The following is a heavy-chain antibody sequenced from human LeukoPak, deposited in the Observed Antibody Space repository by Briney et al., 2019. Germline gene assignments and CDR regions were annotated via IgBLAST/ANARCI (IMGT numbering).Heavy chain of an antibody. CDR2: INPNSGGT. CDR3: ARGTRYFDWLSQRGHAFDI. Sequence: ASVKVSCKASGYTFTGYYMHWVGQAPGQGLEWMGWINPNSGGTNYAQKFQGRVTMTRDTSISTAYVELSRLRSDDTAVYYCARGTRYFDWLSQRGHAFDIWGQGTMVTVSS. D-gene: IGHD3-9*01. CDR1: GYTFTGYY. V-gene: IGHV1-2*02. J-gene: IGHJ3*02.